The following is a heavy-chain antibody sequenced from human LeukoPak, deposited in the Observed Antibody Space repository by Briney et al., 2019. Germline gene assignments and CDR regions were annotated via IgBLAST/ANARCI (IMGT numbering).Heavy chain of an antibody. CDR3: ARDFAEGFYYDDDGRPLRAPPTAFDI. CDR2: SIPMFGTL. V-gene: IGHV1-69*05. Sequence: GASVKVSCKASGYTFTGYYMHWVRQARGQGLEWMGRSIPMFGTLNYAQKFQGRATIITDESTRTVYMELSSLRSEDTAIYYCARDFAEGFYYDDDGRPLRAPPTAFDIWGQGTMVTVSS. CDR1: GYTFTGYY. D-gene: IGHD3-22*01. J-gene: IGHJ3*02.